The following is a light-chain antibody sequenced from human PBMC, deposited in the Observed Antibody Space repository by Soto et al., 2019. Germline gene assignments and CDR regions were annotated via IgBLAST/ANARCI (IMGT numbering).Light chain of an antibody. Sequence: DVVMTQSPLSLPVTLGQPAPISCRSSQSLVFSNGNTYLNWFQQRPGQSPRRLIYKVSNWVSGVPDRFSGSGSGSYFPLKISRVEPEDVGLDYCIPSTPPLTFGQGNKVEIK. CDR3: IPSTPPLT. CDR2: KVS. CDR1: QSLVFSNGNTY. J-gene: IGKJ1*01. V-gene: IGKV2D-30*01.